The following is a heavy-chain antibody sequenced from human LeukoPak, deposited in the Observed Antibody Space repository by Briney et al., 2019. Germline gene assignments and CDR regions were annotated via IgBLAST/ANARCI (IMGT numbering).Heavy chain of an antibody. CDR2: MSWNSGSI. J-gene: IGHJ6*02. CDR3: AKDMEPYNWNDGNYGMVV. CDR1: GFTFDDYA. Sequence: GGSLRLSCAASGFTFDDYAMHWVRQAPGKGLEWVSGMSWNSGSIGYADSVKGRFTISRDNAKNSLYLQMNSLRAEDTALYYCAKDMEPYNWNDGNYGMVVWGQGTTVTVSS. D-gene: IGHD1-1*01. V-gene: IGHV3-9*01.